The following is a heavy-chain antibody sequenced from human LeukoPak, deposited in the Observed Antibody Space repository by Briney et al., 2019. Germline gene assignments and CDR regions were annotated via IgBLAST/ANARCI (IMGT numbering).Heavy chain of an antibody. CDR2: INHSGST. J-gene: IGHJ4*02. V-gene: IGHV4-34*01. CDR3: EASGYDSSGYQGD. D-gene: IGHD3-22*01. CDR1: GGSFSGYY. Sequence: SEALSLTCVVYGGSFSGYYWSWIRQPPGKGLEWIGEINHSGSTNYNPSLKSRVTISVDTSKNQYSLKLSSVTAADTAVYYFEASGYDSSGYQGDWGQGTLVTVSS.